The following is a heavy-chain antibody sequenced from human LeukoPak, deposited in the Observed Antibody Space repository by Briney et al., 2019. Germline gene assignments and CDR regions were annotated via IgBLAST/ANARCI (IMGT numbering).Heavy chain of an antibody. Sequence: SETLSLTCSVSGASITASGFYWAWVRRPPGKGLEWIGSLYYGATNYYNPPLQSRVTISVDTSKNQFSLDLASVTAADTAVYYCARRSHSPLGSPYWGQGTQVTVSS. CDR1: GASITASGFY. CDR3: ARRSHSPLGSPY. D-gene: IGHD3-10*01. CDR2: LYYGATN. V-gene: IGHV4-39*01. J-gene: IGHJ4*01.